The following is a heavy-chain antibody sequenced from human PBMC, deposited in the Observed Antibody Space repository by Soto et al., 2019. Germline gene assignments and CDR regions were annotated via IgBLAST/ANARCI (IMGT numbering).Heavy chain of an antibody. Sequence: EVQLVESGGVSVQPGGSLRLSCAASGFSLSNYWMHWVRQAPGKGLVWVSRINIDGSTTTYADSVKGRFTISRDNAKNTLYLKMNSLRDEDTAVYYCVRIRRGYGYTFGYWGQGTLVTVSS. D-gene: IGHD5-12*01. CDR3: VRIRRGYGYTFGY. CDR1: GFSLSNYW. V-gene: IGHV3-74*01. CDR2: INIDGSTT. J-gene: IGHJ4*02.